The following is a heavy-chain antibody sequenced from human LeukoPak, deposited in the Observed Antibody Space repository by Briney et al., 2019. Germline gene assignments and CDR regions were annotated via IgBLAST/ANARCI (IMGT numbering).Heavy chain of an antibody. CDR2: IDASGST. Sequence: SETLSLTCTVSGASVSSYWIWIRQPAGRGLEWIGRIDASGSTNYNPSLKSRVTMSVDSSKNQFSLKVSSVTAADTAVYYCARKDGDIWGQGTMVTVSS. CDR3: ARKDGDI. J-gene: IGHJ3*02. V-gene: IGHV4-4*07. CDR1: GASVSSY. D-gene: IGHD5-24*01.